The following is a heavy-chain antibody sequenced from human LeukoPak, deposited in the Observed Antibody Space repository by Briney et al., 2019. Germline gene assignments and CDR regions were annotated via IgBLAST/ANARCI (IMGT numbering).Heavy chain of an antibody. CDR1: GGSLSSYA. Sequence: ASVKVSCKASGGSLSSYAINWVRQAPGQGLEWMGGITPIFGSTNFAQKFQGRVTITADKSTSTAYMELSSLRSEDTAVYYCATAHDSSGHDYWGQGTLVTVSS. D-gene: IGHD3-22*01. J-gene: IGHJ4*02. CDR2: ITPIFGST. CDR3: ATAHDSSGHDY. V-gene: IGHV1-69*06.